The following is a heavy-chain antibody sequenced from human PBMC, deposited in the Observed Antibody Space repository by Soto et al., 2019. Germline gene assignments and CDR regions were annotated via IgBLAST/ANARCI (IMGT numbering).Heavy chain of an antibody. D-gene: IGHD6-13*01. CDR1: GGTFSSYA. V-gene: IGHV1-69*13. J-gene: IGHJ4*02. Sequence: ASVKVSCKASGGTFSSYAISWVRQAPGQGLEWMGGIIPIFGTANYAQKFQGRVTITADESKNTLYLQMNSLRAEDTAVYYCAKSMVIAAAPKGFDYWGQGTLVTVSS. CDR2: IIPIFGTA. CDR3: AKSMVIAAAPKGFDY.